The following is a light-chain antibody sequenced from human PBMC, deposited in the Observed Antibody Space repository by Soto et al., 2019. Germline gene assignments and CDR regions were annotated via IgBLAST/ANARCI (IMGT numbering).Light chain of an antibody. V-gene: IGKV2-30*01. CDR1: QSLVYSDGNTY. Sequence: DVVMTQSPLSLPVTLGQPASISCRSSQSLVYSDGNTYLNWFQQRPGQSPRRLMYKVSNRDSGVPDRFGGSGSGTDFTLKISRVEAEDVGFYYCMQGTHWPWTFGQGTKVEIK. CDR3: MQGTHWPWT. J-gene: IGKJ1*01. CDR2: KVS.